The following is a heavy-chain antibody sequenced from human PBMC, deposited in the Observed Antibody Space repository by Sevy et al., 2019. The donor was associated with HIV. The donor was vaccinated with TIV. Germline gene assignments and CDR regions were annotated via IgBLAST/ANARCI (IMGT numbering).Heavy chain of an antibody. CDR3: ARLTTQPTSDLYGLDV. J-gene: IGHJ6*02. D-gene: IGHD4-17*01. CDR2: INSDSGVT. V-gene: IGHV1-2*02. Sequence: APVKVSCKASGYIFTDYYIHWVRQAPGQGLEWMAWINSDSGVTNYAQRFQGEVTVTRDPSLSTAYLELTNLKSNDTAIYYCARLTTQPTSDLYGLDVWGQGTTVTVSS. CDR1: GYIFTDYY.